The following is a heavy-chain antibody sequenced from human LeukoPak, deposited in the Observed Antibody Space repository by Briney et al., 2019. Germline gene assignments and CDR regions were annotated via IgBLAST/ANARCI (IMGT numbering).Heavy chain of an antibody. J-gene: IGHJ3*02. Sequence: PSGTLSLTCAVSDGSISSRNWWSWVRQTPGKGLEWIGEIHPSGITNYNPSLKSRVTISVDNSKNQFSLKLSSVTAADTAVYYCANTLDYYDSGSPGITFDIWGQGTMVTVSS. CDR2: IHPSGIT. V-gene: IGHV4-4*02. CDR3: ANTLDYYDSGSPGITFDI. D-gene: IGHD3-10*01. CDR1: DGSISSRNW.